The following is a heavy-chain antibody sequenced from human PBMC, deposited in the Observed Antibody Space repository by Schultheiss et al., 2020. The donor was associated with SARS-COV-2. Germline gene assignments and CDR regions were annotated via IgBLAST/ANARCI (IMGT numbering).Heavy chain of an antibody. D-gene: IGHD2-2*01. J-gene: IGHJ6*03. CDR3: ARVRKDIVVVPAAATPDYYYMDV. CDR2: IYYSGST. V-gene: IGHV4-59*12. CDR1: GGSISSYY. Sequence: SETLSLTCTVSGGSISSYYWSWIRQPPGKGLEWIGYIYYSGSTNYNPSLKSRVTMSVDTSKNQFSLKLSSVTAADTAVYYCARVRKDIVVVPAAATPDYYYMDVWGKGTTVTVSS.